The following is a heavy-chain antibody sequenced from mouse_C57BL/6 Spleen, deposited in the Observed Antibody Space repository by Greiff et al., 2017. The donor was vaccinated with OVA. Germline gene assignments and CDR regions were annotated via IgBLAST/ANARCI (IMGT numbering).Heavy chain of an antibody. Sequence: QVHVKQSGAELVRPGASVTLSCKASGYTFTDYEMHWVKQTPVHGLEWIGAIDPETGGTAYNQKFKGKAILTADKSSSTAYMELRSLTSEDSAVYYCTTNYSGSSPLFDYWGQGTTLTVSS. CDR2: IDPETGGT. CDR1: GYTFTDYE. D-gene: IGHD1-1*01. CDR3: TTNYSGSSPLFDY. J-gene: IGHJ2*01. V-gene: IGHV1-15*01.